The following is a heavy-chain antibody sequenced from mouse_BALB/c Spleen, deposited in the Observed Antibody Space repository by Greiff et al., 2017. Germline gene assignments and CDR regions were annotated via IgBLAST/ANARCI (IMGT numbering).Heavy chain of an antibody. V-gene: IGHV3-6*02. CDR3: ARNYRYPYAMDY. J-gene: IGHJ4*01. CDR2: ISYDGSN. Sequence: VQLKQSGPGLVKPSQSLSLTCSVTGYSITSGYYWNWIRQFPGNKLEWMGYISYDGSNNYNPSLKNRISITRDTSKNQFFLKLNSVTTEDTATYYCARNYRYPYAMDYWGQGTSVTVSS. D-gene: IGHD2-14*01. CDR1: GYSITSGYY.